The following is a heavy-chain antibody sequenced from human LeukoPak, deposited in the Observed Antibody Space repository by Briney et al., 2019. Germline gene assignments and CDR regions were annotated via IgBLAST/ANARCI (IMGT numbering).Heavy chain of an antibody. CDR2: INPSGGST. J-gene: IGHJ4*02. Sequence: ASVKVSCKASGYTFTRYYMQWVRQAPGQGLEWMGIINPSGGSTSYAQRFQGRVTMTRDTSTSTVYMELSSLRSEDTAVYYCATYYDILTTENYFDYWGQGTLVTVSS. V-gene: IGHV1-46*01. CDR3: ATYYDILTTENYFDY. D-gene: IGHD3-9*01. CDR1: GYTFTRYY.